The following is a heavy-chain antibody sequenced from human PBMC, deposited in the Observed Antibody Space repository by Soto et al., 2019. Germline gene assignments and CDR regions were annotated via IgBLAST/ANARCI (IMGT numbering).Heavy chain of an antibody. J-gene: IGHJ6*02. D-gene: IGHD5-12*01. CDR1: RFTFSSYG. V-gene: IGHV3-30*03. CDR2: ISYDGSNK. CDR3: AIRGLVPGFYYGMDV. Sequence: PGGSLRLSCAASRFTFSSYGMHWVRQAPGKGLEWVAGISYDGSNKYYADSVKGRFTISRDNSKNTLYLQMNSLRAEDTAVYYCAIRGLVPGFYYGMDVWGQGTTVTVSS.